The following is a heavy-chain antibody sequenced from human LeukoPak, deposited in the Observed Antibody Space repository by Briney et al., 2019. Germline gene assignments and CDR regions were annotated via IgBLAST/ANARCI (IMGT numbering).Heavy chain of an antibody. CDR3: AKDLRPDGVDNFDH. J-gene: IGHJ4*02. Sequence: GGSLRLSCAASGLIVSNNYMNWVRQAPGKGLEWVSALYIGGNTYYADSVRGRFIISRDNSKNTVYLQMNSLRVEDTAIYYCAKDLRPDGVDNFDHWGQGILVTVSS. V-gene: IGHV3-53*01. CDR1: GLIVSNNY. CDR2: LYIGGNT. D-gene: IGHD2-8*01.